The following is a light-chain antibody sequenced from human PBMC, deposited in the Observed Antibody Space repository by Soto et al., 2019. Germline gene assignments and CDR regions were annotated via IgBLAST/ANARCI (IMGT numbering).Light chain of an antibody. CDR1: QSVSSN. Sequence: DTVMTQSPATLSVSPGERATLSFRASQSVSSNLAWYQQKPGQAPRLLIYGASTRATGIPARFSGSGSGTEYTLTISSLQYEDFAVDYCQQYNNWSPYTFGQGTKVEIK. CDR3: QQYNNWSPYT. J-gene: IGKJ2*01. V-gene: IGKV3-15*01. CDR2: GAS.